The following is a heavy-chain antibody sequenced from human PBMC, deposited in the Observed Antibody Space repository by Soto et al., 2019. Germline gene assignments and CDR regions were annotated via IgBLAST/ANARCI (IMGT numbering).Heavy chain of an antibody. Sequence: RASVKVSCKSSGYPFNTYYLHWVRQAPGQGLEWMGIINPSGGSTSYAQKFQGRVTMTRDTSTSTVYMELSSLRSEDTAVYYCARVGRGSGYFAVDYWGQGTLVTVSS. CDR1: GYPFNTYY. V-gene: IGHV1-46*02. CDR3: ARVGRGSGYFAVDY. CDR2: INPSGGST. J-gene: IGHJ4*02. D-gene: IGHD3-22*01.